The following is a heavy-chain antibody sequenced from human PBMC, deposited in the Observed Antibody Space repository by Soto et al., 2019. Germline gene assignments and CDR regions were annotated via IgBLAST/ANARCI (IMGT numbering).Heavy chain of an antibody. J-gene: IGHJ4*02. D-gene: IGHD6-13*01. CDR2: LYNTGST. V-gene: IGHV4-59*01. Sequence: SETLSLTCTVSGASISRYYWSWIRQSPGKGLEWIGYLYNTGSTIYNPSLKSRVTISVDTSKNQFSLKMNSVTAADTAVYYCARREYSNSWHFAYWGQGTLVTVSS. CDR1: GASISRYY. CDR3: ARREYSNSWHFAY.